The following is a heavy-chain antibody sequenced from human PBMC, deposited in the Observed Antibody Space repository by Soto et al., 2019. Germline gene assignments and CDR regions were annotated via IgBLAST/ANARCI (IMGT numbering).Heavy chain of an antibody. V-gene: IGHV3-21*01. J-gene: IGHJ3*02. CDR2: ISSSNGYI. D-gene: IGHD4-17*01. CDR3: ARERYGGAFDI. Sequence: EVQLVESGGGLVKPGGSLRLSCAASGFIFSSYRMNWVRQAPGKGLEWVSSISSSNGYIYYADSGKGRFTISRDNAKNSLYLQMNSLRAEDMAVYYCARERYGGAFDIWGQGTLVTVSS. CDR1: GFIFSSYR.